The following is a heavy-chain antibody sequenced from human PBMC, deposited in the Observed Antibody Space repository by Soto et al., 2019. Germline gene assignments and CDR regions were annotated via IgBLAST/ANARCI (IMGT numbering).Heavy chain of an antibody. Sequence: SETLSLTCTVSSGSVRSYYWSWIRQPPGKGLEWITYIYYGGSTNYNPSLKSRVTISIDTSKNQFSLKLSSVTAADTAVYYCARGRGGGSWICFAPGGQGPQVPVPS. D-gene: IGHD2-15*01. V-gene: IGHV4-59*02. CDR3: ARGRGGGSWICFAP. J-gene: IGHJ5*02. CDR1: SGSVRSYY. CDR2: IYYGGST.